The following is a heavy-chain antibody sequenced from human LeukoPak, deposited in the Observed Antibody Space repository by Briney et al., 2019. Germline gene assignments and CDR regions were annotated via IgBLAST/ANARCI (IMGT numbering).Heavy chain of an antibody. CDR1: GYTFTRYY. J-gene: IGHJ4*02. CDR2: INPSGGST. Sequence: ASVKVSCTASGYTFTRYYIYWVRQAPGQGLEWMGIINPSGGSTSYTQRFQGRVTVTRDTSTSTVYMELSSLRSEDTAVYCCARGGGDFWLDYWGQGTLVTVSS. V-gene: IGHV1-46*01. CDR3: ARGGGDFWLDY. D-gene: IGHD3/OR15-3a*01.